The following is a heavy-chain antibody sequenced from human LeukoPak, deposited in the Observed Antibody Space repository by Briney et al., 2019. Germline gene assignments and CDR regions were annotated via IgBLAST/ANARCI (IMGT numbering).Heavy chain of an antibody. D-gene: IGHD6-13*01. V-gene: IGHV4-59*01. J-gene: IGHJ4*02. CDR2: IYYSGTT. CDR3: ARATSYSSSWYYFDY. Sequence: KSSETLSLTCTVSGGSISNYYWSWIRQPPGKGLEWIGYIYYSGTTNYNPSLKSRVTISVDTSKNQFSLKLSSVTAADTAVYYCARATSYSSSWYYFDYWVQGTLVTVSS. CDR1: GGSISNYY.